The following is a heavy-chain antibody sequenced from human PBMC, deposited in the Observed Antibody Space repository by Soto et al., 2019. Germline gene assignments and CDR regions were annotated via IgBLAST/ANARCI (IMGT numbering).Heavy chain of an antibody. Sequence: GGSLRLSCAASGFTFSDYYMSWIRQAPGKGLEWVSYISSSGSTIYYADSVKGRFTISRDNAKNTLYLQMNSLRAEDTAVYYCAKILSTVTTYYYGMDAWGQGTTVTVSS. CDR1: GFTFSDYY. V-gene: IGHV3-11*01. CDR3: AKILSTVTTYYYGMDA. D-gene: IGHD4-17*01. CDR2: ISSSGSTI. J-gene: IGHJ6*02.